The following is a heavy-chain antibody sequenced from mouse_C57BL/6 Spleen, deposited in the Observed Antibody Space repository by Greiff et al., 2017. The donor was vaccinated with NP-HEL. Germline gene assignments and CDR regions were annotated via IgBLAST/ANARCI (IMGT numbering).Heavy chain of an antibody. CDR1: GFTFSSYG. J-gene: IGHJ4*01. V-gene: IGHV5-6*02. D-gene: IGHD1-1*02. Sequence: DVKLVESGGDLVKPGGSLKLSCAASGFTFSSYGMSWVRQTPDKRLEWVATISSGGSYTYYPDSVKGRFTISRDNAKNTLYLQMSSLKSEDTAMYYRARQGDLYGYYAMDYWGQGTSVTVSS. CDR3: ARQGDLYGYYAMDY. CDR2: ISSGGSYT.